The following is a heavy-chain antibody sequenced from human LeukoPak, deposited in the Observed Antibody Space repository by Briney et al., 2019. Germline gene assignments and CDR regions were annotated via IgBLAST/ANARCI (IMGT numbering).Heavy chain of an antibody. CDR2: ISGSSVNT. Sequence: SGGSLRLSCAASGFTFDNYAMNWVRQAPGKGLEWVLGISGSSVNTYYADSVKGRFTISRDNSKNTLYLQLNSLRGEDTAIYYCARDTSFNYGAHAMDVWGQGTTVTVSS. CDR3: ARDTSFNYGAHAMDV. V-gene: IGHV3-23*01. D-gene: IGHD4/OR15-4a*01. J-gene: IGHJ6*02. CDR1: GFTFDNYA.